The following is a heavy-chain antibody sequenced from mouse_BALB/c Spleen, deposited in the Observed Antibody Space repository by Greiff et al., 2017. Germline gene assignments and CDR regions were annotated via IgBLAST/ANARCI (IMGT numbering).Heavy chain of an antibody. Sequence: VKLQESGPGLVQPSQSLSITCTVSGFSLTSYGVHWVRQSPGKGLEWLGVIWSGGSTDYNAAFISRLSISKDNSKSQVFFKMNSLQADDTAIYYCATLDGPYAMDYWGQGTSVTVSS. CDR1: GFSLTSYG. J-gene: IGHJ4*01. CDR3: ATLDGPYAMDY. V-gene: IGHV2-4-1*01. D-gene: IGHD2-3*01. CDR2: IWSGGST.